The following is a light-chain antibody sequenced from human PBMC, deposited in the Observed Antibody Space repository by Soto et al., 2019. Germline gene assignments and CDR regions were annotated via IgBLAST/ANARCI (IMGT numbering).Light chain of an antibody. Sequence: EIVLTQSPGTLSLSPGDRATLSCRASQSIASNYLAWYQQKPGQAPRLLIYGASTRATGIPDRFSGSGSGTDFTLTISRLEPEDLAVYYCQQYGTSPTFTFGGGTKVDIK. CDR1: QSIASNY. J-gene: IGKJ4*01. CDR3: QQYGTSPTFT. V-gene: IGKV3-20*01. CDR2: GAS.